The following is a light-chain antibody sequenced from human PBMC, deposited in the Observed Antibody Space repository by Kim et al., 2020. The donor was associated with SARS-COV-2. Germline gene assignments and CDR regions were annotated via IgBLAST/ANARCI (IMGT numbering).Light chain of an antibody. CDR1: QSVSSTY. Sequence: SPGERATRSCRASQSVSSTYLAWYQQKPGQAPRLLIYGATSRATGIPDRFSGSGSGTDFTLTISRLEPDDFAVYFCQQYVNSPLTFGGGTKVDIK. V-gene: IGKV3-20*01. CDR2: GAT. CDR3: QQYVNSPLT. J-gene: IGKJ4*01.